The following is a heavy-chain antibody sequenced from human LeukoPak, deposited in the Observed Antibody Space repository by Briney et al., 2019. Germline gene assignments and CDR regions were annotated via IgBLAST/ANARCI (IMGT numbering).Heavy chain of an antibody. V-gene: IGHV3-23*01. J-gene: IGHJ4*02. Sequence: GGSLRLSCAASGFTFSSYAMSWVRQAPGKGLEWVSAISGSGGSTYYADSVKGRFTISRDNSKNTLYLQMNSLRADDTAVYYCARRVTGSLLAFDYWGQGTLVTVSS. CDR3: ARRVTGSLLAFDY. CDR1: GFTFSSYA. D-gene: IGHD3-16*02. CDR2: ISGSGGST.